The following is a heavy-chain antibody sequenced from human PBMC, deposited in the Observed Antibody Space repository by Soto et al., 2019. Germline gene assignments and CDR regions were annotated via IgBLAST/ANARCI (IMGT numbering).Heavy chain of an antibody. Sequence: EVQLVESGGGLVQPGGSLKLSCVASGYTFSVSSVHWVRQASGKGLEWVGRIRDKTNSYATSYAASVNGRFTISRDDSKNTAYLQMNSLKSEDTAVYYCTTKDYWGRGTLVTVSS. CDR2: IRDKTNSYAT. J-gene: IGHJ4*02. CDR1: GYTFSVSS. V-gene: IGHV3-73*01. CDR3: TTKDY.